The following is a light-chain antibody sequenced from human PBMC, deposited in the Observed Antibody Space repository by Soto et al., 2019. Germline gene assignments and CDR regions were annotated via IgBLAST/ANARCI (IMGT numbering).Light chain of an antibody. CDR2: RNN. CDR1: SSNIGSNY. J-gene: IGLJ7*01. CDR3: AAWDDSLSGAV. Sequence: QSALTQPPSASGTPGQRVTISCSGSSSNIGSNYVYWYQQLPGTSPKLLIYRNNQRPSGVPDRVSGSKSGTSASLAISGLLSEDEADYYCAAWDDSLSGAVFGGGTQLTVL. V-gene: IGLV1-47*01.